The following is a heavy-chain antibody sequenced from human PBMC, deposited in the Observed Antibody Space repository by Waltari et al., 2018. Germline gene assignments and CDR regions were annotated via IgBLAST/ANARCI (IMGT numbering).Heavy chain of an antibody. V-gene: IGHV4-59*12. Sequence: QVQLQESGPGLVKPSETLSLTCTVSGGSISSYYWSWILQPPGKGLECIGYIYYSGSTDYNPSLKSLVTISVDTSKNQFSLKLSSVTAADTAVYYCARDVGMGIAAIVDYWGQGTLVTVSS. CDR3: ARDVGMGIAAIVDY. CDR2: IYYSGST. J-gene: IGHJ4*02. CDR1: GGSISSYY. D-gene: IGHD6-25*01.